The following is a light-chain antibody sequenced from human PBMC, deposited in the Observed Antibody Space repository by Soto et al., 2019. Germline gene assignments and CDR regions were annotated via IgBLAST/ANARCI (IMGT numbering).Light chain of an antibody. Sequence: EIVLTQSPATLSLYPGERATLSCRASQTVGRSLAWFQQTPGQAPRLLIYDASTRATGIPARFSGSGSGTAFTLTISSLEPEDSAVYYCQQRYTWVTFGGGTKVEIK. CDR1: QTVGRS. CDR2: DAS. V-gene: IGKV3-11*01. CDR3: QQRYTWVT. J-gene: IGKJ4*01.